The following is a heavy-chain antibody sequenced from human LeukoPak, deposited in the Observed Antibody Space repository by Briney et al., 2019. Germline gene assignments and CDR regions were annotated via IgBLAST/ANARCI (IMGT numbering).Heavy chain of an antibody. J-gene: IGHJ4*02. D-gene: IGHD3-22*01. Sequence: PGGSLRLSCAASGFTFSDNYMSWIRQAPGKGLEWVSYISSSGSIYYADSVKGRFTISRDNAKNSLYLEMNSLRAEDTALYFCAREITYQHSSAYDYWGQGTRVTVSS. V-gene: IGHV3-11*04. CDR3: AREITYQHSSAYDY. CDR2: ISSSGSI. CDR1: GFTFSDNY.